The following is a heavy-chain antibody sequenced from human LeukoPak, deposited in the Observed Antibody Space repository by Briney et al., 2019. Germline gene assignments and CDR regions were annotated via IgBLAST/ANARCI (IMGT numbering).Heavy chain of an antibody. CDR1: GGSISISNW. CDR3: ARVHNDILTDDSLGDKFDY. Sequence: SGTLSLTCAVSGGSISISNWYSWVRQPPGKGLEWIGEIYHTGSTNYNPSLKSRVTISVDKSKNQVSLKLSSVTAADTAVYYCARVHNDILTDDSLGDKFDYWGQGTLVTVSS. V-gene: IGHV4-4*02. CDR2: IYHTGST. J-gene: IGHJ4*02. D-gene: IGHD3-9*01.